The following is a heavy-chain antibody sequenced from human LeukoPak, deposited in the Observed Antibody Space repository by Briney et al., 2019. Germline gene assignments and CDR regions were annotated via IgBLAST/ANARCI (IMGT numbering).Heavy chain of an antibody. CDR3: ARDTYYYDSGGYYYVAAFDI. D-gene: IGHD3-22*01. CDR1: GFTFSSYA. Sequence: PGRSLRLSCAASGFTFSSYAMHWVRQAPGKGLEWVAVISYAESNKYYADSVKGRFTISRDDSKNTLYLQMNSLRAEDTAVYYCARDTYYYDSGGYYYVAAFDIWGQGTMVTVSS. V-gene: IGHV3-30-3*01. CDR2: ISYAESNK. J-gene: IGHJ3*02.